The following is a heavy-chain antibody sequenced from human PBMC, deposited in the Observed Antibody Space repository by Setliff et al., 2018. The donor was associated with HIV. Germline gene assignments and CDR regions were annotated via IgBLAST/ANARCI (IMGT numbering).Heavy chain of an antibody. CDR2: IYYSGST. CDR3: ARVPRQLLKGAAAYFDY. CDR1: GASISTYY. J-gene: IGHJ4*02. Sequence: SETLSLTCTVSGASISTYYWSWIRQPPGKGLEWTGYIYYSGSTNYNPSLKSRVTISVDTSKNQFSLRLSSVTAADTAVYYCARVPRQLLKGAAAYFDYWGQGTLVTVSS. V-gene: IGHV4-59*01. D-gene: IGHD5-18*01.